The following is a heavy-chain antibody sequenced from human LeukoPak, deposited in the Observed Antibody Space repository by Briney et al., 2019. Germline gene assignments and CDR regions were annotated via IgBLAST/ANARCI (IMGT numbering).Heavy chain of an antibody. J-gene: IGHJ4*02. CDR3: TGGLRSGY. V-gene: IGHV3-7*01. Sequence: PGGSLRLSCAASGFTLDRHWMSWVRQAPGKGLEWVAKINEDGSQKYYVDSVKGRFTISRDSAKNSLYLQMNSLRDEDTAVYYCTGGLRSGYWGQGTLVTVSS. CDR1: GFTLDRHW. CDR2: INEDGSQK.